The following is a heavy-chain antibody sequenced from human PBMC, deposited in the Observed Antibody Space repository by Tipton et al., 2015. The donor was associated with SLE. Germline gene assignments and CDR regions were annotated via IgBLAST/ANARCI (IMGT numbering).Heavy chain of an antibody. CDR3: ARTAGRSVKLWYFDL. CDR2: IYYGGTI. V-gene: IGHV4-28*02. D-gene: IGHD5-18*01. J-gene: IGHJ2*01. CDR1: VYSISSSQW. Sequence: TLSLTCNVSVYSISSSQWWGWIRQPPGKGLEWIGHIYYGGTIYYNPSLKSRVTMSIDTSKNQFSLKLSSVTDVDTAVYYCARTAGRSVKLWYFDLWGRGTLVTVSS.